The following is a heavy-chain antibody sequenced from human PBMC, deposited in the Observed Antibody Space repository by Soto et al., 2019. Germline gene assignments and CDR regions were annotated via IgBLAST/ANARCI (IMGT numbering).Heavy chain of an antibody. CDR3: ARAIYSSGRIVHYYFDY. J-gene: IGHJ4*02. V-gene: IGHV1-69*01. CDR2: IIPIFGTA. CDR1: GGTISSYA. Sequence: SVKACCKASGGTISSYAISWVRQAHGQGLEWMGGIIPIFGTANYAQKFQGRVTITAEQSTSTAYMELSSLRSEDTAAYYCARAIYSSGRIVHYYFDYWGQGTLVTVS. D-gene: IGHD3-10*01.